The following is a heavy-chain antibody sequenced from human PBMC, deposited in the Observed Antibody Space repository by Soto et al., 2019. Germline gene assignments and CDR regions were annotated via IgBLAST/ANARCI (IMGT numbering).Heavy chain of an antibody. Sequence: QVQLVESGGGVVQPGGSLRLSCTTSGFTFNTYGMHWVRQAPGKGLEWVAIIWYDGSNKYYADSVKGRFTISRDKSKTSLYLQMNSLRAEDTALYYCARADCTGAYCYSWPFNYGVDVWGQGTTVTVSS. D-gene: IGHD2-15*01. CDR3: ARADCTGAYCYSWPFNYGVDV. CDR1: GFTFNTYG. V-gene: IGHV3-33*08. J-gene: IGHJ6*02. CDR2: IWYDGSNK.